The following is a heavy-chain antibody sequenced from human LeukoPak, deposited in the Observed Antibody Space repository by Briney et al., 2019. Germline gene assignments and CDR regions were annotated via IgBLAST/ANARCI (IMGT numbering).Heavy chain of an antibody. CDR3: AKDHRLTVFGVVIELDAFDI. V-gene: IGHV3-23*01. CDR1: GFTFSTFA. Sequence: PGGSLRLSCAASGFTFSTFAMIWVRQAPGKGLEWVSSVSGSGDNTHYADSVKGRFTISRDNSKNTLYLQMNSLRADDTAVYYCAKDHRLTVFGVVIELDAFDIWGQGTMVTVSS. J-gene: IGHJ3*02. D-gene: IGHD3-3*01. CDR2: VSGSGDNT.